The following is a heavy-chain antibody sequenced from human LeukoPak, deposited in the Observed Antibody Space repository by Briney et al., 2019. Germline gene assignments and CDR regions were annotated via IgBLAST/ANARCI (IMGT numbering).Heavy chain of an antibody. Sequence: GGSLRLSCAASGFTFSSYWMHWVRQAPGKGLVWVSRINRDGSSTIYADSVKGRFTISRDNSKNTVSLQMSSLRAEDTALYYCAKGSGNGYGSGPFDYWGQGTLVTVSS. CDR2: INRDGSST. CDR1: GFTFSSYW. J-gene: IGHJ4*02. D-gene: IGHD3-10*01. CDR3: AKGSGNGYGSGPFDY. V-gene: IGHV3-74*01.